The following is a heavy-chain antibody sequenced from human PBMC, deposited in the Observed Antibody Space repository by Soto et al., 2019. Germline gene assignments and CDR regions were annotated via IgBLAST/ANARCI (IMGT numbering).Heavy chain of an antibody. CDR1: GFTFSDHY. J-gene: IGHJ4*02. V-gene: IGHV3-11*01. D-gene: IGHD3-3*01. CDR3: GRDRRYDFWSGYSAPFDY. Sequence: QVQLVESGGGLVKPGGSLRLSCAASGFTFSDHYMSWIRQAPGKGLEWLSYIGSDGSPKFYADSVKGRFTISRDNAKNSLFLQLNSLRVEDTDVYYCGRDRRYDFWSGYSAPFDYWGQGTLVTVSS. CDR2: IGSDGSPK.